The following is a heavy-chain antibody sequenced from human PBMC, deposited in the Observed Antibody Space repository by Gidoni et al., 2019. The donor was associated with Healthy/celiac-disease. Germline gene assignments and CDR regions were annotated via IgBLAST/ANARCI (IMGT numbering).Heavy chain of an antibody. CDR3: ARGECGWYEWANY. J-gene: IGHJ4*02. CDR1: GYTFTSYD. Sequence: QVQLVQSGAEVKQPGASVKVSCKASGYTFTSYDINWVRQAPGHGLEWMGWMKPNSGNTGYAQKVQGRVTMTRNTAISTAYRVLSSLRSEDTAVYYCARGECGWYEWANYWGQGTLVTVSS. V-gene: IGHV1-8*01. CDR2: MKPNSGNT. D-gene: IGHD6-19*01.